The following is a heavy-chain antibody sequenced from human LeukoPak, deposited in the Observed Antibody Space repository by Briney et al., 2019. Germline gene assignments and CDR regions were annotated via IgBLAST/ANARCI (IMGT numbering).Heavy chain of an antibody. Sequence: PGRSLRLSCAASGFTFSSYGMHWVRQAPGKGLEWVAVISYDGSNKYYADSVKGRFTISRDNSKNTLYLQMNSLRAEDTAVYYCARVPQGGYSGYDDPWFDPWGQGTLVTVSS. V-gene: IGHV3-30*03. CDR2: ISYDGSNK. CDR1: GFTFSSYG. J-gene: IGHJ5*02. D-gene: IGHD5-12*01. CDR3: ARVPQGGYSGYDDPWFDP.